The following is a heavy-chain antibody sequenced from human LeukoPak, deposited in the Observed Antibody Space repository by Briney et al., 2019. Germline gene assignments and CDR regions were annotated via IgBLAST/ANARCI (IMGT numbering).Heavy chain of an antibody. CDR3: ARGRYSGSYQFDY. Sequence: GGSLRLSCAPSGFTFSSYSMNGVRQAPGKGLEWVSSISSSSSYIYYADSVKGRFTNSRDNAKNSLYLPMNSLRAEDTAVYYCARGRYSGSYQFDYWGEGALVTVSS. D-gene: IGHD1-26*01. CDR2: ISSSSSYI. J-gene: IGHJ4*02. V-gene: IGHV3-21*01. CDR1: GFTFSSYS.